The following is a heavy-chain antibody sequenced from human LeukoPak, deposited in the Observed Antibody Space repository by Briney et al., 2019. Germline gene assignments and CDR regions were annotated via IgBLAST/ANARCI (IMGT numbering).Heavy chain of an antibody. V-gene: IGHV4-31*03. Sequence: SQTLSLTCTVSGGSISSGGYYWSWIRQHPGKGLEWIGYIYYSGSTYYNPSLKSRVTISVDTSKNQFSLKLSSVTAADTAVYYCARVLVVVPAAVNWFDPWGQGTLVTVSS. CDR1: GGSISSGGYY. CDR2: IYYSGST. CDR3: ARVLVVVPAAVNWFDP. J-gene: IGHJ5*02. D-gene: IGHD2-2*01.